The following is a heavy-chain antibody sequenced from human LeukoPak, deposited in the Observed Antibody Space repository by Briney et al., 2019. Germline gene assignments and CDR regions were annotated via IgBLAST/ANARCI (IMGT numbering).Heavy chain of an antibody. CDR1: GFTFSSHG. D-gene: IGHD7-27*01. J-gene: IGHJ4*02. Sequence: GGSLRLSCAASGFTFSSHGMHWVRQAPGKGLEWVAVIWYDGSNKYYADSVKGRFTISRDNSKNTLYLQMNSLRAEDTAVYYCARNKLGVLFYFDYWGQGTLVTVSS. CDR3: ARNKLGVLFYFDY. V-gene: IGHV3-33*01. CDR2: IWYDGSNK.